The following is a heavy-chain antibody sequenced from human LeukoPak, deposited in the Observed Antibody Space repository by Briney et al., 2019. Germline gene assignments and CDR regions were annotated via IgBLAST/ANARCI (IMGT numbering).Heavy chain of an antibody. CDR1: GFTFSNYG. D-gene: IGHD1-1*01. CDR2: ISYDGSNK. Sequence: GGSLRLSCAASGFTFSNYGMHWVRQAPGKGLEWVAFISYDGSNKYYPDSVKGRFTISRDNSKNTLYLQMNSLRAEDTAVYYCAKDLSNWNDVTTPDYWGQGTLVTVSS. V-gene: IGHV3-30*02. CDR3: AKDLSNWNDVTTPDY. J-gene: IGHJ4*02.